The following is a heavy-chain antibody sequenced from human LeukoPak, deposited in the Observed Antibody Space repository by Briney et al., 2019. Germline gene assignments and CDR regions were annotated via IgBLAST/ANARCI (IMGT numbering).Heavy chain of an antibody. Sequence: GGSLRLSCAASGFTFSDYYMSWIRQAPGKGLEWVSYISSSGSTIYYADSVKGRFTISRDNAKNSLYLKMNSLRAEDTAVYSCARDSRTSIAAAGTAYYYYYMDVWGKGTTVTVSS. CDR2: ISSSGSTI. CDR1: GFTFSDYY. CDR3: ARDSRTSIAAAGTAYYYYYMDV. J-gene: IGHJ6*03. V-gene: IGHV3-11*04. D-gene: IGHD6-13*01.